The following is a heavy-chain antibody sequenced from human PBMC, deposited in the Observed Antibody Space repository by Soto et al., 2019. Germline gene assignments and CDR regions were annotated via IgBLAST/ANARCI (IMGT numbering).Heavy chain of an antibody. Sequence: LGESLKISCKGSGYSFTSYWIGWVRQMPGKGLEWMGIIYPGDSDTRYSPSFQGQVTISADKSISTAYLQWSSLKASDTAMYFFAGGGVRGVITRTRDYYGMDVGGQETTVTVSS. J-gene: IGHJ6*02. D-gene: IGHD3-10*01. CDR1: GYSFTSYW. V-gene: IGHV5-51*01. CDR2: IYPGDSDT. CDR3: AGGGVRGVITRTRDYYGMDV.